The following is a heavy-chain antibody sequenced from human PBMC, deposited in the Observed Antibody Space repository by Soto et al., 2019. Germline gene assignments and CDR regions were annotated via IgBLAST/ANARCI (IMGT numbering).Heavy chain of an antibody. CDR1: GVSISSYY. J-gene: IGHJ5*02. Sequence: QVQLQESVPGLVKPSETLSLTCTVSGVSISSYYWSWIRQPPGKGLEWIGYIYYSGSTNYNPSLKSRVTRSVDTSKNQFSLKLGSVTAADTAVYYCARLDYGDYPSDGWFDPWGQGTLVTVSS. V-gene: IGHV4-59*08. CDR3: ARLDYGDYPSDGWFDP. D-gene: IGHD4-17*01. CDR2: IYYSGST.